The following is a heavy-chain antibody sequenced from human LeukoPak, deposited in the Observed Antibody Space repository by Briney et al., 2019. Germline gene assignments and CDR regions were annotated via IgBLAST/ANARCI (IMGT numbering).Heavy chain of an antibody. CDR3: ARLTITIFGVIMMAFDY. CDR2: IDYSGTT. Sequence: WVRQPPGKGLEWIGSIDYSGTTYHNPSLKSRVTLFVDTSKNQFSLRLSSVTAADAAVYYCARLTITIFGVIMMAFDYWGQGTQVTVSS. D-gene: IGHD3-3*01. V-gene: IGHV4-39*01. J-gene: IGHJ4*02.